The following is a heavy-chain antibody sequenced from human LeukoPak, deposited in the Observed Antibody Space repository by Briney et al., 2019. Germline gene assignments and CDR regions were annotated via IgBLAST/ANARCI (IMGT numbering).Heavy chain of an antibody. CDR2: MNPNSGNT. V-gene: IGHV1-8*03. CDR3: ARVRSGYSSPYYFDY. D-gene: IGHD6-13*01. J-gene: IGHJ4*02. Sequence: MNPNSGNTGYAQKFQGRVTINRNTSISTAYMELSSLRSEDTAVYYCARVRSGYSSPYYFDYWGQGTLVTVSS.